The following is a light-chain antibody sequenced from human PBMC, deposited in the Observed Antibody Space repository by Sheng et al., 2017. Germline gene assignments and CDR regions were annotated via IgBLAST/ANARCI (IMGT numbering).Light chain of an antibody. Sequence: SYDLAQPPSVSVSPGQTAIITCSGDELGNKYTCWYQQKPGQSPVLVIYEDKKRPSGIPERFSGSNSGNTATLTISGTQATDEADYFSQAWDSNIVVFGGGTQLTVL. J-gene: IGLJ7*01. CDR1: ELGNKY. CDR2: EDK. CDR3: QAWDSNIVV. V-gene: IGLV3-1*01.